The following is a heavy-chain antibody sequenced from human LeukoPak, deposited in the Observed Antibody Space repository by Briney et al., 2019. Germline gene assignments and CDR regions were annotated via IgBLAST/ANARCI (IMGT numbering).Heavy chain of an antibody. CDR1: GYSISSGYY. D-gene: IGHD3-16*02. Sequence: SETLSLTCTVSGYSISSGYYWGWIRQPPGRGLEWIGSIYHSGSTYYNPSLKSRVTISVDTSKNQFSLKLSSVTAADTAVYYCARVSRGRYLFDIWGQGTMVTVSS. J-gene: IGHJ3*02. CDR2: IYHSGST. V-gene: IGHV4-38-2*02. CDR3: ARVSRGRYLFDI.